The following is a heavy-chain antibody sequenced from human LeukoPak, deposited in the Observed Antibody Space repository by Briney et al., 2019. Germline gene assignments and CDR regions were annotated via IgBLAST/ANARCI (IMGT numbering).Heavy chain of an antibody. CDR1: GYMFISYN. CDR3: ATDQNYATDY. Sequence: ASVKVSCKASGYMFISYNMQWVRQAPGQGLEWMGMVSGSGVRTKCAQKFRDRVTMTSDTSTSTVYMELSSLTSDDTAVYYCATDQNYATDYWGQGTLVTV. D-gene: IGHD2-2*01. CDR2: VSGSGVRT. J-gene: IGHJ4*02. V-gene: IGHV1-46*03.